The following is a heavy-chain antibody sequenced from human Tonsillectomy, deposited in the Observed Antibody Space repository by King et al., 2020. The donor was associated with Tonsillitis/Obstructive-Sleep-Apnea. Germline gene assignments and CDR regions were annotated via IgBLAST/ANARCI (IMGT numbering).Heavy chain of an antibody. Sequence: VQLVESGAEVKKPGESLKISCKSSGYSFTSQWIGWVRQRRGKGLEWMGQIYPGDSDTRYSPSFQGQVTISADKSISTAFLQWSSLKASDTAIYYCARHGDSWVPPDYWGQGTLVTVSS. V-gene: IGHV5-51*01. CDR2: IYPGDSDT. J-gene: IGHJ4*02. CDR1: GYSFTSQW. D-gene: IGHD5-12*01. CDR3: ARHGDSWVPPDY.